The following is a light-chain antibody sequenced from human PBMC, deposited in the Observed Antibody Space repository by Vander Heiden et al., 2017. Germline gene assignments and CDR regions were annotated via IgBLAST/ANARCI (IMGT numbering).Light chain of an antibody. CDR2: AAS. V-gene: IGKV1-39*01. J-gene: IGKJ1*01. CDR1: QSISSY. CDR3: LQSDTTPHT. Sequence: DIQMTQSPSSLSASVGDRVTITCRASQSISSYLNWYQQKPGKAPKLLIYAASSFQSGVPSRFTGTGSLTDFTLTISRLQPEDIATYYSLQSDTTPHTFGQGTKVEIK.